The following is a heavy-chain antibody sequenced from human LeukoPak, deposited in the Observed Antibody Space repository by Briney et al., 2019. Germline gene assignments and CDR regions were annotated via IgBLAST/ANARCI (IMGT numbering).Heavy chain of an antibody. CDR1: GFTFSSYW. D-gene: IGHD6-19*01. J-gene: IGHJ4*02. CDR3: AGGSGWLIDY. Sequence: GGSLRLSCAASGFTFSSYWMSWVRQAPGTGLEWVANIKQEGSEKYYVDSVKGRFTISRDNAKNSLYLQMDSLRAEDTAVYYCAGGSGWLIDYWGQGTLVTVSS. V-gene: IGHV3-7*01. CDR2: IKQEGSEK.